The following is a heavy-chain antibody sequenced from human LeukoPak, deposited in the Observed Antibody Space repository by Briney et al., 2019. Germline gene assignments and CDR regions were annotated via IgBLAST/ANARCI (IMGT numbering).Heavy chain of an antibody. D-gene: IGHD3-22*01. Sequence: PGWSLRLSCAASGFTISSYSMNWVRQAPGKGLEWVSYISSSSSTIYYADSVKGRFTISRDNAKNSLYLQMNSLRAEDTAVYYCARDRVVVVTSDAFDIWGQGTMVTVSS. J-gene: IGHJ3*02. V-gene: IGHV3-48*04. CDR1: GFTISSYS. CDR3: ARDRVVVVTSDAFDI. CDR2: ISSSSSTI.